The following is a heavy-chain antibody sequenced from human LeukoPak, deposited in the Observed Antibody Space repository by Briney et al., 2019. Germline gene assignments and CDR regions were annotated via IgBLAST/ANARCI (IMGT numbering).Heavy chain of an antibody. CDR1: GGTFSSYA. CDR3: ASGSYRAHYYYGMDA. J-gene: IGHJ6*02. Sequence: GASVKVSCKASGGTFSSYAISWVRQAPGQGLEWMGGIIPIFGTANYAQKSQGRVTITADESTSTAYMELSSLRSEDTAVYYCASGSYRAHYYYGMDAWGQGTTVTVSS. V-gene: IGHV1-69*13. CDR2: IIPIFGTA.